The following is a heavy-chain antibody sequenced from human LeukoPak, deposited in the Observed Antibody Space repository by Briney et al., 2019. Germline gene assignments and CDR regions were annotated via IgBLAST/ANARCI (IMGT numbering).Heavy chain of an antibody. CDR2: INPNSGGT. V-gene: IGHV1-2*02. CDR3: ARDLSLLLWFGELLSSEGIDY. J-gene: IGHJ4*02. CDR1: GYTFTSYY. Sequence: ASVKVSCKASGYTFTSYYMHWVRQAPGQGLEWMGWINPNSGGTNYAQKFQGRVTMTRDTSISTAYMELSRLRSDDTAVYYCARDLSLLLWFGELLSSEGIDYWGQGTLVTVSS. D-gene: IGHD3-10*01.